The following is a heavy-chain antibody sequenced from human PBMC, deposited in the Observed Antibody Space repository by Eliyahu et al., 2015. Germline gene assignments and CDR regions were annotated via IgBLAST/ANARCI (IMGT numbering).Heavy chain of an antibody. CDR3: AKDIGYDSSGRLDY. CDR2: ISWNSGSI. V-gene: IGHV3-9*01. J-gene: IGHJ4*02. D-gene: IGHD3-22*01. CDR1: GFTFDDYA. Sequence: EVQLVESGGGLVQPGRSLRLSCAASGFTFDDYAMHWVRQAPGKGLEWVSGISWNSGSIGYADSVKGRFTISRDNAKNSLYLQMNSLRAEDTALYYCAKDIGYDSSGRLDYWGQGTLVTVSS.